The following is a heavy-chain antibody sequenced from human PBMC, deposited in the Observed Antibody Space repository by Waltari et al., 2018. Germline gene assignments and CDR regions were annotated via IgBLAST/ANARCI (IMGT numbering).Heavy chain of an antibody. CDR2: LHPHSGVA. Sequence: QVQLVQSGAEVKKPGASVKISCKPSGYTLTAYYIYWLRQAPGQQFECMGWLHPHSGVASYSPNCQRRITMTWDTSSSTASMDVTGLTTDDTAVYYCARDRAGAHLDYWGQGSLVTVSS. CDR1: GYTLTAYY. D-gene: IGHD3-10*01. J-gene: IGHJ4*02. CDR3: ARDRAGAHLDY. V-gene: IGHV1-2*02.